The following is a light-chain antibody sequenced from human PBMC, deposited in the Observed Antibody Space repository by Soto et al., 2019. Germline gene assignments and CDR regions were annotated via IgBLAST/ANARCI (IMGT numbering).Light chain of an antibody. Sequence: QSALTQPASVSGSPGQSITISCTGSSSDVGAYFHVSWYQQHPPKAPKLIIYDVTDRPSGISNRFSGSKSGNTASLTISGLQPEDEADYYCVSCTSSTIPVLFGGGTKVTVL. CDR3: VSCTSSTIPVL. V-gene: IGLV2-14*03. CDR1: SSDVGAYFH. J-gene: IGLJ2*01. CDR2: DVT.